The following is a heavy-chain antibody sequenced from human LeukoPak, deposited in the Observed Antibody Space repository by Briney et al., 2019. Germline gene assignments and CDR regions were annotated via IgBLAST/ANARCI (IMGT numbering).Heavy chain of an antibody. V-gene: IGHV4-4*07. CDR1: GGSISSYY. J-gene: IGHJ6*03. CDR2: MYTSGST. D-gene: IGHD2-2*01. Sequence: SETLSLTCTVSGGSISSYYWSWIRQPAGKGLEWIGRMYTSGSTNYNPSLKSRVTMSVDTSKNQFSLKLSSVTAADTAVYYCAREVYDIVVVPAALDYYYYYMDVWGKGTTVTISS. CDR3: AREVYDIVVVPAALDYYYYYMDV.